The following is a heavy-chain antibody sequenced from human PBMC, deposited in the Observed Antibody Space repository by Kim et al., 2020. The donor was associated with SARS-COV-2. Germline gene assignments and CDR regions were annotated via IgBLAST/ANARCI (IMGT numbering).Heavy chain of an antibody. CDR2: IYYSGST. D-gene: IGHD6-13*01. CDR3: ARRSSSWDKVDY. CDR1: GGSISSSSYY. J-gene: IGHJ4*02. V-gene: IGHV4-39*01. Sequence: SETLSLTCTVSGGSISSSSYYWGWIRQPPGKGLEWIGSIYYSGSTYYNPSLKSRVTISVDTSKNQFSLKLSSVTAADTAVYYCARRSSSWDKVDYWGQGTLVTVSS.